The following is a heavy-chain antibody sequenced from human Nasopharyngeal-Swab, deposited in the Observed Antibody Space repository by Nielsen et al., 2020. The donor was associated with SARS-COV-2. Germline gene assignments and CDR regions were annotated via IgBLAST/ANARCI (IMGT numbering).Heavy chain of an antibody. J-gene: IGHJ2*01. V-gene: IGHV1-18*01. CDR1: GYTFTSYG. CDR3: ARGEKGYSYGYYWYFDL. D-gene: IGHD5-18*01. CDR2: ISAYNGNT. Sequence: ASVKVSCKASGYTFTSYGFSWVRQAPGQGLEWMGWISAYNGNTNYAQKLQGRVTMTTDTSTSTAYMELRSLRSDDTAVYYCARGEKGYSYGYYWYFDLWGRGTLVTVSS.